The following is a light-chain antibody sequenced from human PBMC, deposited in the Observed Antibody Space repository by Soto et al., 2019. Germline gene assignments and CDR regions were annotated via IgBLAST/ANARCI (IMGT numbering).Light chain of an antibody. CDR2: DTS. Sequence: EIVLTQSPATLSLSPVERATLSCGASQSVARSYLGWYQQKPGLAPRLLIYDTSIRATGIPDRFSGSGSGTEFTLAISSLQSEDFAVYYCQHYDIWPLTFGQGTKVDIK. CDR1: QSVARSY. J-gene: IGKJ1*01. CDR3: QHYDIWPLT. V-gene: IGKV3D-20*01.